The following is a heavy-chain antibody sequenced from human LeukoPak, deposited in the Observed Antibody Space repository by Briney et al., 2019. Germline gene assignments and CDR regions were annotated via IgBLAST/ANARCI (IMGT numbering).Heavy chain of an antibody. CDR1: GFTFSSYG. V-gene: IGHV3-30*18. D-gene: IGHD2-21*02. J-gene: IGHJ4*02. CDR3: AKGPYCGGDCYFPGY. Sequence: PGGSLRLSCAASGFTFSSYGMHWVRQAPGKGLEWVAVISYDGSNKYYADSVKGRFTISRDNSKNTLYLQMNSLRAEDTAVYYCAKGPYCGGDCYFPGYWGQGTLVTVSS. CDR2: ISYDGSNK.